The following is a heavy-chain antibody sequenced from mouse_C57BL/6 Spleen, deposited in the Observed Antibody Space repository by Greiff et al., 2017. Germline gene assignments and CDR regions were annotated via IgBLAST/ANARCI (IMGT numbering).Heavy chain of an antibody. Sequence: EVHLVESGGGLVKPGGSLKLSCAASGFTFSDYGMHWVRQAPEKGLEWVAYISSGSSTIYYADTVKGRFTISRDNAKNTLFLQMTSLRSEDTAMYYCARVYYYGSSKSFAYWGQGTLVTVSA. D-gene: IGHD1-1*01. CDR3: ARVYYYGSSKSFAY. J-gene: IGHJ3*01. V-gene: IGHV5-17*01. CDR1: GFTFSDYG. CDR2: ISSGSSTI.